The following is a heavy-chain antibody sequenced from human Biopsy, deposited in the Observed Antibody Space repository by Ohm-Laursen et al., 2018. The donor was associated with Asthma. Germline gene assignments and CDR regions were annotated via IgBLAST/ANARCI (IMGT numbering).Heavy chain of an antibody. Sequence: ASVKVSCKTSGYTFNSAGITWVRQAPGQGLEWMGWISVYNGNTKVAQKLQDRVTMITDAFTSTAYMELRSLRSDDTAVYFCARAVDYSHYYGIDVWGQGTTVTVS. V-gene: IGHV1-18*01. CDR3: ARAVDYSHYYGIDV. J-gene: IGHJ6*02. CDR2: ISVYNGNT. CDR1: GYTFNSAG. D-gene: IGHD3-10*01.